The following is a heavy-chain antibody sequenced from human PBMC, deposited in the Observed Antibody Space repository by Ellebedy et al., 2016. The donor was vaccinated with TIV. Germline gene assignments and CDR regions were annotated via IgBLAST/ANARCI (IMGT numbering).Heavy chain of an antibody. V-gene: IGHV4-61*01. CDR1: GGSVSSGSYY. D-gene: IGHD6-6*01. CDR2: IYYSGST. J-gene: IGHJ2*01. CDR3: ASPIDSSSPHWYFDL. Sequence: SETLSLTXTVSGGSVSSGSYYWSWIRQPPGKGLEWIGYIYYSGSTNYNPSLKSRVTISVDTSKNQFSLKLSSVTAADTAVYYCASPIDSSSPHWYFDLWGRGTLVTVSS.